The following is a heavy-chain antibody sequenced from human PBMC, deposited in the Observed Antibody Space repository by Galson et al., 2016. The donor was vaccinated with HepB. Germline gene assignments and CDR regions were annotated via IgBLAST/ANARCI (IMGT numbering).Heavy chain of an antibody. J-gene: IGHJ6*02. CDR1: GSSISSYY. V-gene: IGHV4-59*01. Sequence: ETLSLTCTVSGSSISSYYWNWIRQPPGKGLEWIGYIYHGGGSGVTRHNPSLKSRVTISVDTSKNQLSLKLTFVTAADTAVYFCARDANWGAFGYGMDVWGQGTTVTVSS. CDR2: IYHGGGSGVT. D-gene: IGHD7-27*01. CDR3: ARDANWGAFGYGMDV.